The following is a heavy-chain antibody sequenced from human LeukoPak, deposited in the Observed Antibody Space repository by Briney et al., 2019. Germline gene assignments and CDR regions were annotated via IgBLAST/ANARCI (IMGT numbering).Heavy chain of an antibody. D-gene: IGHD3-10*01. V-gene: IGHV4-34*01. CDR3: ARGYYALGSYIDY. CDR1: GGSFSGYY. J-gene: IGHJ4*02. CDR2: INHSGTT. Sequence: SETLSLTCAVYGGSFSGYYWSWVRQPPGKGLEWVGEINHSGTTIFNPSLKSLVTISADTSKNQFSLRLNSGTAADTAVYYCARGYYALGSYIDYWGKGTLVTVSS.